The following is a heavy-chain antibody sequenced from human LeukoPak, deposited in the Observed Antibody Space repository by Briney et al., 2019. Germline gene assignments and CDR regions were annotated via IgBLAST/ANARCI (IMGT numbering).Heavy chain of an antibody. J-gene: IGHJ5*02. D-gene: IGHD3-10*01. CDR3: ARDSIGENGDNWFDP. V-gene: IGHV1-2*02. CDR2: INPNYGGT. CDR1: GYTFTAHD. Sequence: ASVKVSCKASGYTFTAHDMHWVRQAPGQGLEWMGWINPNYGGTNYAQKFQGRVTMTRDTSISTACLELSRLRSDDTAVYYCARDSIGENGDNWFDPWGQGTLVTVST.